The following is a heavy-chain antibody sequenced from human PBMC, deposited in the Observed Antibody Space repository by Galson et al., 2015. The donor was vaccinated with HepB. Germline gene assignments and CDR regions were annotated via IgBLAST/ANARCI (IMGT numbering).Heavy chain of an antibody. V-gene: IGHV5-51*01. CDR2: IYPGDSDT. Sequence: QSGAEVTKPGESLKISCKGSGYSFTSYWIGWVRQMPGKGLEWMGIIYPGDSDTRYSPSFQGQVTISADKSISTAYLQWSSLKASDTAMYYCARQRSYDYVWGSYRYGSDAFDIWGQGTMVTVSS. CDR3: ARQRSYDYVWGSYRYGSDAFDI. J-gene: IGHJ3*02. D-gene: IGHD3-16*02. CDR1: GYSFTSYW.